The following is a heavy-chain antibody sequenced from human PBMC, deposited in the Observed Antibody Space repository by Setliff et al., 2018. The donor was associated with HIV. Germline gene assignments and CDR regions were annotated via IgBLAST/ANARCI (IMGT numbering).Heavy chain of an antibody. CDR1: GGSISSYY. Sequence: TLSLTCTVSGGSISSYYWSWIRQPPGKGLEWIGYIYYSGSTHYNPSLKSRVTISVDTSKNQFSLKLSSVIAADTAVYYCARIFGDQGYYYGMDVWGQGTTVTVSS. J-gene: IGHJ6*02. CDR2: IYYSGST. CDR3: ARIFGDQGYYYGMDV. D-gene: IGHD3-3*01. V-gene: IGHV4-59*01.